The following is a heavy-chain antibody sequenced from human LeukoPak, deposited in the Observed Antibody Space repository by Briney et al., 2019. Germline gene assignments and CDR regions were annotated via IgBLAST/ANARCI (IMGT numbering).Heavy chain of an antibody. CDR2: IIPIFGTA. J-gene: IGHJ4*02. V-gene: IGHV1-69*13. CDR3: ARAGSYYDILTGYPEYYFDY. CDR1: GGTFSSYA. Sequence: ASVKVSCKASGGTFSSYAISWVRQAPGQGLEWMGGIIPIFGTANYAQKFQGRVTITADESTSTAYMELSSLRSEDTAVYCCARAGSYYDILTGYPEYYFDYWGQGTLVTVSS. D-gene: IGHD3-9*01.